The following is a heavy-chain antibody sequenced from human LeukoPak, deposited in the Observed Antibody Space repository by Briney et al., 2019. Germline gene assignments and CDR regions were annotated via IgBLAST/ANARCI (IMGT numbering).Heavy chain of an antibody. V-gene: IGHV1-18*01. CDR1: GYTFTSYG. D-gene: IGHD3-22*01. CDR2: ISAYNGNT. Sequence: ASVKVSCKASGYTFTSYGISWVRQAPGQGLEWMGWISAYNGNTNYAQKLQGRVTMTTDTSTSTAYMELRGLRSDDTAVYYCARDRYDSSGYPSDYWGQGTLVTVSS. CDR3: ARDRYDSSGYPSDY. J-gene: IGHJ4*02.